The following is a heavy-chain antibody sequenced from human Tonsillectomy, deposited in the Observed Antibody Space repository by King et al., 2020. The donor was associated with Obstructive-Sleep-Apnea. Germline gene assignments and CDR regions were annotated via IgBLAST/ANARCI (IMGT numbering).Heavy chain of an antibody. V-gene: IGHV4-39*07. Sequence: QLQESGPGLVKPSETLSLTCTVSAGSFSSSIYYWGWIRQPPGKGLEWIGTIYYSGITYYNPSLKSRLTIYFDTYKDQFSLKLNSVTAADTAVYYCARLRPTYWYFDLWGRGTLVTVSS. D-gene: IGHD4-17*01. CDR1: AGSFSSSIYY. CDR2: IYYSGIT. J-gene: IGHJ2*01. CDR3: ARLRPTYWYFDL.